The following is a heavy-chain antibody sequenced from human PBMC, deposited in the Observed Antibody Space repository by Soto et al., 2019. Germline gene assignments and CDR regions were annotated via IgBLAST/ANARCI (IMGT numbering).Heavy chain of an antibody. CDR3: ARVNYYDRYSFDY. CDR1: GASIRSSNW. D-gene: IGHD3-22*01. CDR2: ISHGGSS. Sequence: GTLSLTCAVSGASIRSSNWWSCVRQPPGKGLEWIGEISHGGSSNYNPSLKSRVTTSVDTSSNQFFLILSSVTAADTAVYYCARVNYYDRYSFDYWGQGTLVTVSS. J-gene: IGHJ4*02. V-gene: IGHV4-4*02.